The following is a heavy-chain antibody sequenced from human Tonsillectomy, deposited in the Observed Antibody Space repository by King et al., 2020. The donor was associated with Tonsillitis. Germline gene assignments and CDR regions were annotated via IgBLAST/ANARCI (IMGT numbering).Heavy chain of an antibody. V-gene: IGHV3-30*02. CDR3: AKGFRSRYYYFDY. Sequence: VQLVESGGGVVQPGGSLRLSCAASGFTFTSHGMHWVRQAPGKGLEWVAFIHYDGANKYYADSVKGRFTISRDNSKNTLYLRVNSLRAEDTDVYYCAKGFRSRYYYFDYWGQGTLVTVSS. D-gene: IGHD3-3*01. CDR1: GFTFTSHG. J-gene: IGHJ4*02. CDR2: IHYDGANK.